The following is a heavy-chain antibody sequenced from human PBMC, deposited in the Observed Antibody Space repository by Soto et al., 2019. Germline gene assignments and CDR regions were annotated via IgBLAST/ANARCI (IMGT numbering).Heavy chain of an antibody. CDR2: ISSSSTTI. CDR3: ARSMITFGGVIDY. V-gene: IGHV3-48*01. D-gene: IGHD3-16*02. CDR1: GFTFSSYG. J-gene: IGHJ4*02. Sequence: VQLVESGGGLVQPGGSLRLSCAASGFTFSSYGMNWVRQAPGKGLEWVSYISSSSTTIYYADSVKGRFTISRDNAKNSLYLQMNSLRAEDTAVYYCARSMITFGGVIDYWGQGTLVTVSS.